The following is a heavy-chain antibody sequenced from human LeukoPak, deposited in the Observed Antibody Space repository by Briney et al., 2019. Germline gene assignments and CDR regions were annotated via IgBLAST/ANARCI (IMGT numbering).Heavy chain of an antibody. CDR2: ISYDGSNK. D-gene: IGHD6-6*01. CDR1: GFTFSSYA. Sequence: GRSLGLSCAASGFTFSSYAMHWVRQAPGKGLEWVAVISYDGSNKYYADSVKGRFTISRDNSKNTLYLQMNSLRAEDTAVYYCAREGPEYSSSSGGYYYYGMDVWGQGTTVTVSS. CDR3: AREGPEYSSSSGGYYYYGMDV. V-gene: IGHV3-30-3*01. J-gene: IGHJ6*02.